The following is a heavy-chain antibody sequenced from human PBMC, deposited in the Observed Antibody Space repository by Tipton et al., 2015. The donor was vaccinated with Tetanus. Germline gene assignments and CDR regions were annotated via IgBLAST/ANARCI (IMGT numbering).Heavy chain of an antibody. CDR1: GFTFGHYP. Sequence: SLRLSCEASGFTFGHYPMAWVRQAPGKGLEWVSGIAGTAGSTYYRDSARGRFTVSRDNVGNTLYLQMNSLRAEDTARYYCAKAKTWASLWFGDVWGPGTLVAVSS. CDR3: AKAKTWASLWFGDV. D-gene: IGHD3-10*01. CDR2: IAGTAGST. V-gene: IGHV3-23*01. J-gene: IGHJ4*02.